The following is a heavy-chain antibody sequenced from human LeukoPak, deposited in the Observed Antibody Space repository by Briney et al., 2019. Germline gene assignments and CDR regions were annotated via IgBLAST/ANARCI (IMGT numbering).Heavy chain of an antibody. V-gene: IGHV4-30-2*01. CDR1: GGSFSGYS. D-gene: IGHD3-22*01. CDR3: ARGGAGYYDSSGKIDY. Sequence: SETLSLTCAVYGGSFSGYSWSWIRQPPGKGLEWIGYIYHSGSTYYNPSLKSRVTISVDRSKNQFSLKLSSVTAADTAVYYCARGGAGYYDSSGKIDYWGQGTLVTVSS. CDR2: IYHSGST. J-gene: IGHJ4*02.